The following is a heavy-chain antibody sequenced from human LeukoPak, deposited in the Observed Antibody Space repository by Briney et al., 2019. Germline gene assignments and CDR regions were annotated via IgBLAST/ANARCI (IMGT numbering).Heavy chain of an antibody. CDR1: GFSFSVSG. Sequence: PGGSLRLSCAASGFSFSVSGMSWVRQAPGKGLEWVSGINWNGGSTGYAGSVRGRFTISRDNAKGPLYLQMDSLRAEDTAFYYCAGIYPSSWDLPYYFKHWGRGTLVTVSS. J-gene: IGHJ4*02. CDR3: AGIYPSSWDLPYYFKH. D-gene: IGHD6-13*01. CDR2: INWNGGST. V-gene: IGHV3-20*04.